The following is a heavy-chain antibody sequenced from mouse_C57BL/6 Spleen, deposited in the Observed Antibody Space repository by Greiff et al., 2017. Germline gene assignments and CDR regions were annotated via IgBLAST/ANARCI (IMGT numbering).Heavy chain of an antibody. Sequence: QVQLQQSGAELVKPGASVKISCKASGYAFSSYWMNWVKQRPGKGLEWIGQIYPGDGDTNYNGKFKGKATLTADKSSSTAYMQLSSLTSEDSAIYFCARSPLRGDYAMDYWGQGTSVTVSS. CDR1: GYAFSSYW. V-gene: IGHV1-80*01. D-gene: IGHD1-1*01. CDR2: IYPGDGDT. J-gene: IGHJ4*01. CDR3: ARSPLRGDYAMDY.